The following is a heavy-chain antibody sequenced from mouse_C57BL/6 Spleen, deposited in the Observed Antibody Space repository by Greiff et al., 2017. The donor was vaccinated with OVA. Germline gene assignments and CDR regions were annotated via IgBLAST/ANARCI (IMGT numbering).Heavy chain of an antibody. CDR2: IYPGSGST. Sequence: QVPLQQPGSALVQPGASVTMSCKSSFYPFPRYCIPWVKPRPCPGLAWIGDIYPGSGSTNYNEKFKSKATLTVDTSSSTAYMQLSSLTSEDSAVYYCARPVVAKGIAYWGQGTLVTVSA. D-gene: IGHD1-1*01. V-gene: IGHV1-55*01. J-gene: IGHJ3*01. CDR1: FYPFPRYC. CDR3: ARPVVAKGIAY.